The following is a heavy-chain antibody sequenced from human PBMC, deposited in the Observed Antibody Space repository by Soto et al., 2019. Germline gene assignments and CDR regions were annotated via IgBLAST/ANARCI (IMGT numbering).Heavy chain of an antibody. CDR1: GYIFTGYY. CDR2: INPNSGDT. D-gene: IGHD5-18*01. Sequence: ASVQVSCKASGYIFTGYYIHWVRQAPGQGLEWMGWINPNSGDTNYTQKFQGWVTMTRDTSISTAYMELSRLRSDDTAVYYCARDLRGYSRSGAFDIWGQGTMVTVS. CDR3: ARDLRGYSRSGAFDI. V-gene: IGHV1-2*04. J-gene: IGHJ3*02.